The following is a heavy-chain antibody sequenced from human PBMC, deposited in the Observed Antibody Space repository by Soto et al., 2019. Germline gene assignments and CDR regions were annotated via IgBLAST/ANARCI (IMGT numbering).Heavy chain of an antibody. V-gene: IGHV3-49*03. J-gene: IGHJ5*02. D-gene: IGHD4-17*01. CDR2: IRSKAYGGTT. CDR3: TRDSSRYLDPTVTNWFDP. Sequence: PGGSLRLSCTASGFTFGDYAMSWFRQAPGKGLEWVGFIRSKAYGGTTEYAASVKDRFTISRDDSKSIAYLQMNSLKTQDTAVYYCTRDSSRYLDPTVTNWFDPWGQGTLVTVSS. CDR1: GFTFGDYA.